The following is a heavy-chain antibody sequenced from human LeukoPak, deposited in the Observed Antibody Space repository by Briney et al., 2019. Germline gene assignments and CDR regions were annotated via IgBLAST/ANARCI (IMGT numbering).Heavy chain of an antibody. V-gene: IGHV4-34*01. J-gene: IGHJ4*02. Sequence: SETLSLTCAVYGGSFSGYYWNWIRQPPGKGLEWIGEINHRGSTNYNPSLKSRVTISVDTSKKQFSLKLSSVTAADTAVYCCARGRTTYDYVWGSYRPPDYWGQGTLVTVSS. D-gene: IGHD3-16*02. CDR1: GGSFSGYY. CDR2: INHRGST. CDR3: ARGRTTYDYVWGSYRPPDY.